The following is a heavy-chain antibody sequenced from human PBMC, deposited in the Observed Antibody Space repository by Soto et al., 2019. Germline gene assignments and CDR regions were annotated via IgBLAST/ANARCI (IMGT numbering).Heavy chain of an antibody. CDR2: ISGRGDRT. CDR3: AKGDCSRTNSYHYYGMDV. CDR1: GFTFNSYA. Sequence: GGSLRLSCAASGFTFNSYAMTWVRQAPGKGLEWVSTISGRGDRTYYADSVQGRFTVSSDNSKITLYLQMNSLRAEDTAVYYCAKGDCSRTNSYHYYGMDVWCQGTMVTVSS. V-gene: IGHV3-23*01. D-gene: IGHD2-21*02. J-gene: IGHJ6*02.